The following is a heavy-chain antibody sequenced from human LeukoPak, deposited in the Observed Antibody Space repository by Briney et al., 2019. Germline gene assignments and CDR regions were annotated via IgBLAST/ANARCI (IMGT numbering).Heavy chain of an antibody. CDR1: GGSFSGYY. J-gene: IGHJ4*02. Sequence: SETLSLTCAVSGGSFSGYYWSWIRQPPGKGVEWIGEINHSGTTNYHPSLKRRVTISVDTSKNQFSLKLSSVTAPDTAVYYCARRDRYYYGSGSYDYWGQGTLVTVSS. CDR2: INHSGTT. D-gene: IGHD3-10*01. CDR3: ARRDRYYYGSGSYDY. V-gene: IGHV4-34*01.